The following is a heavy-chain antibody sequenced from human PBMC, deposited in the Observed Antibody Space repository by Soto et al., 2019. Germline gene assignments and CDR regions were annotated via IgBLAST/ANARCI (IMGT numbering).Heavy chain of an antibody. CDR1: GFSLPTDRVG. CDR2: IYWDDTK. Sequence: QITLKESGPTLVKPTQTLTLTCTFSGFSLPTDRVGVGWIRQPPGKALEWLAVIYWDDTKTYRPSLKSRLTITKATSNNPLALTITDMDPVDTATYYSAPAYGGRSLYWGQGTLVTVSS. V-gene: IGHV2-5*02. CDR3: APAYGGRSLY. D-gene: IGHD3-10*01. J-gene: IGHJ4*02.